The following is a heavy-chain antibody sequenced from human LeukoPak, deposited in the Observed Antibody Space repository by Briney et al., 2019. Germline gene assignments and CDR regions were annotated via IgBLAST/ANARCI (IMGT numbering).Heavy chain of an antibody. J-gene: IGHJ5*02. CDR1: GHPFSRYS. Sequence: VQRGGSQRLFCGASGHPFSRYSKHWVRQAPGMGLKSVSYISSSSNTIDYADCVNCLCTISGDKAKTSLCLPMSSLGDEGTAVYYCARDVLTCGQGGLVTVSS. CDR3: ARDVLT. D-gene: IGHD2-15*01. CDR2: ISSSSNTI. V-gene: IGHV3-48*02.